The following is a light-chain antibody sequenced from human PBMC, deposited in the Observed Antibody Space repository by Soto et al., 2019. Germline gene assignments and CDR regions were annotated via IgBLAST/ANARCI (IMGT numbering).Light chain of an antibody. CDR2: DAS. V-gene: IGKV1-5*01. J-gene: IGKJ1*01. CDR1: QTISNW. CDR3: QQYNSYSWT. Sequence: DIQLTQSPSTLSASVGDRVTITCRASQTISNWLAWYQQRPGKAPQLLISDASRLESGVPSRFSGSGSGTEFTLTISSLQPDDFATYYCQQYNSYSWTFGQGTRWIS.